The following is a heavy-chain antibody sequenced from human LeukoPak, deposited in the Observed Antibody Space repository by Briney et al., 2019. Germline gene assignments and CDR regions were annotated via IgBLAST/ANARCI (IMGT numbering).Heavy chain of an antibody. Sequence: GGSLRLSCAASGFTFSSYAMSWVRQAPGKGLEWVSGISGSGGSTYYADSVKGRFTISRDNSKNTLYLQMNSLRAEDTAVYYCAKAGVCSSTSCLHGLSAYWGQGTLVTVSS. J-gene: IGHJ4*02. V-gene: IGHV3-23*01. CDR1: GFTFSSYA. D-gene: IGHD2-2*01. CDR3: AKAGVCSSTSCLHGLSAY. CDR2: ISGSGGST.